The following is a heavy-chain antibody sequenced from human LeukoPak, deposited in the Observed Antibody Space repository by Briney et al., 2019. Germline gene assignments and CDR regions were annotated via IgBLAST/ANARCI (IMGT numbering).Heavy chain of an antibody. CDR1: GYTFTGYY. CDR3: ARDKYYDYVWGSYRPDY. CDR2: INPNSGGT. Sequence: ASVKVSCKASGYTFTGYYMHWVRQAPGQGLEWMGRINPNSGGTNSAQKFQGRVTMTRDTSTSTAYMELSRLRYDDTAVYYCARDKYYDYVWGSYRPDYWGQGTLVTVSS. V-gene: IGHV1-2*06. D-gene: IGHD3-16*02. J-gene: IGHJ4*02.